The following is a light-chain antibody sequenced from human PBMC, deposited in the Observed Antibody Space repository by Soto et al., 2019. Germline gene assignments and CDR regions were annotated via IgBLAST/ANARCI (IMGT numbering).Light chain of an antibody. J-gene: IGLJ3*02. CDR3: SSHTSINTLV. CDR1: SNDVGSYDY. CDR2: EVT. V-gene: IGLV2-14*01. Sequence: QSALTQPASVSGSPGQSITISCTGTSNDVGSYDYVSWYQNYPGKAPKLMIYEVTKRPSGVSSRFSGSKSGNTASLTISGLQAEDGADSYCSSHTSINTLVFGGATKLTVL.